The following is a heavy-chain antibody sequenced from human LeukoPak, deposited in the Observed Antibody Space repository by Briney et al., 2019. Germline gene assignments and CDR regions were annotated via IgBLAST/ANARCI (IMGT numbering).Heavy chain of an antibody. D-gene: IGHD2-15*01. J-gene: IGHJ4*02. Sequence: PGGSLRLSCGVSGLTFRKAWMSWVRQAPGKGREWGGRIKSKTGGGTIENAGAVKGRFTITREEPKTTHYPELNSLKTQGITVYYCTTDGYCSGGNCYSCDYGGKGILVTVSA. CDR2: IKSKTGGGTI. CDR3: TTDGYCSGGNCYSCDY. V-gene: IGHV3-15*01. CDR1: GLTFRKAW.